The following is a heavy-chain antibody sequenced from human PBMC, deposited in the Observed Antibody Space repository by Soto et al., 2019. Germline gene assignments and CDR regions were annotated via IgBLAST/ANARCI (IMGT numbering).Heavy chain of an antibody. CDR1: GFTFSTYW. J-gene: IGHJ4*02. CDR2: IKQDGSET. D-gene: IGHD1-1*01. CDR3: AAWAHSHWFDY. V-gene: IGHV3-7*05. Sequence: PGGSLRLSCAGSGFTFSTYWMSWVRQGPGKGLEWVANIKQDGSETDYVDSVKGRFTISRDNAKNSLYLQLNSLRPEDTAVYYCAAWAHSHWFDYWGLGTLVTVSS.